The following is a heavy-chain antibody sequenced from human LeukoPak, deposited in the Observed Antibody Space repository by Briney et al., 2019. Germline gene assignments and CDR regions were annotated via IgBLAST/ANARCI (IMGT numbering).Heavy chain of an antibody. J-gene: IGHJ6*03. V-gene: IGHV1-2*02. CDR1: GYTFTSYG. CDR2: INPNSGGT. CDR3: ARSMVRGVIHYYYYMDV. Sequence: ASVKVSCKASGYTFTSYGISWVRQAPGQGLEWMGWINPNSGGTNYAQKFQGRVTMTRDTSISTAYMELSRLRSDDTAVYYCARSMVRGVIHYYYYMDVWGKGTAVTISS. D-gene: IGHD3-10*01.